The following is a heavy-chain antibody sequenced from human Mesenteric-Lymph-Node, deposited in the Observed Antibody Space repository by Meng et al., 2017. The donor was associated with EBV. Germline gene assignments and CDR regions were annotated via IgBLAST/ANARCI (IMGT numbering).Heavy chain of an antibody. V-gene: IGHV4-4*03. CDR2: ISHSEST. D-gene: IGHD6-19*01. Sequence: QRQLEASGPGLVKPPATLSLTSAVSSVSVSSGHWWSWVRQPPGKGLEWIGEISHSESTNYNPSLKSRVTISLDKSENQFSLRLTSVAAADTAMYYCAASSGWWRLDYWGQGILVTVSS. CDR1: SVSVSSGHW. CDR3: AASSGWWRLDY. J-gene: IGHJ4*02.